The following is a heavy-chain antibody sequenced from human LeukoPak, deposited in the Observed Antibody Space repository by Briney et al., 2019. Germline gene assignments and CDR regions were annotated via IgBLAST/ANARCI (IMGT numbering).Heavy chain of an antibody. CDR1: GFTFSAYG. CDR2: ISSGGGST. V-gene: IGHV3-23*01. CDR3: AKGGAGFIFDY. D-gene: IGHD1-26*01. J-gene: IGHJ4*02. Sequence: GGSLRLSCAASGFTFSAYGMSWVRQAPGKGLEWVSAISSGGGSTYYADSVKGRFTISRDNSKNTLYLQMNSLRAEDTAVYYCAKGGAGFIFDYWGQGTLVTVSS.